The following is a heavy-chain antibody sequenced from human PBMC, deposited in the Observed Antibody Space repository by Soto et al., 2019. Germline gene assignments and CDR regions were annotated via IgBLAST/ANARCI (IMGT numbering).Heavy chain of an antibody. CDR1: GGSISSYY. V-gene: IGHV4-59*01. CDR3: ARISGSYPLAWFDP. J-gene: IGHJ5*02. Sequence: SETLSLTCTASGGSISSYYWSWIRQPPGKGLEWIGYIYYSGSTNYNPSLKSRVTISVDTSKNQFSLKLSSVAAADTAVYYCARISGSYPLAWFDPWGQGTLVTVSS. CDR2: IYYSGST. D-gene: IGHD1-26*01.